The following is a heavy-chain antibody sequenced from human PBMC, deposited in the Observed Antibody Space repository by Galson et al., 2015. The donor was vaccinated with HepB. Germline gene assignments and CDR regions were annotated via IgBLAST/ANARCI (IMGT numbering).Heavy chain of an antibody. CDR2: ISSSSSYT. Sequence: SLRLSCAASGFTFSDYYMSWIRQAPGKGLEWVSYISSSSSYTNYADSVKGRFTISRDNAKNSLYLQMNSLRAEDTAVYYCARDTSIVVVPAAIPNPEYYYYYGMDVWGQGTTVTVSS. V-gene: IGHV3-11*05. CDR3: ARDTSIVVVPAAIPNPEYYYYYGMDV. J-gene: IGHJ6*02. D-gene: IGHD2-2*01. CDR1: GFTFSDYY.